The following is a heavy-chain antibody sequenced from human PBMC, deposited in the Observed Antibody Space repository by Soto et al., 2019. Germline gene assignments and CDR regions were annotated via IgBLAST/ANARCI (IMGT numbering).Heavy chain of an antibody. CDR2: IYYSGST. D-gene: IGHD6-6*01. CDR3: ARESSSSGGDY. J-gene: IGHJ4*02. V-gene: IGHV4-61*01. Sequence: PSETLSLTCTVSGGSVSSGSYYWSWIRQPPGKGLEWIGYIYYSGSTNYNPSLKSRVTISVDTSKNQFSLKLSSVTAADTAVYYCARESSSSGGDYWGQGTLVTVSS. CDR1: GGSVSSGSYY.